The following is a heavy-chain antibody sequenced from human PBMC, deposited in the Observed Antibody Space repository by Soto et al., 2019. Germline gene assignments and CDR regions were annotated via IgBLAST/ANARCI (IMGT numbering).Heavy chain of an antibody. Sequence: EVQLVESGGGLVQPGGSLRLSCAASGFTFSSYDMHWVRQATGKGLEWVSAIGTAGDTYYPGSVKGRFTISRENAKNPLYLQMNSLGAGDTAVYYCARSLRYFGLRVYNAFDIWGQGTMVTVSS. CDR2: IGTAGDT. D-gene: IGHD3-9*01. CDR3: ARSLRYFGLRVYNAFDI. CDR1: GFTFSSYD. V-gene: IGHV3-13*04. J-gene: IGHJ3*02.